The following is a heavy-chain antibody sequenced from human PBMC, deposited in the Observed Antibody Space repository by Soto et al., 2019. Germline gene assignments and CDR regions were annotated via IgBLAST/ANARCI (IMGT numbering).Heavy chain of an antibody. CDR2: IYHSGST. D-gene: IGHD3-10*02. Sequence: SETLSLTCTVSGYSISSGYYWGWIRQPPGKGLEWIGSIYHSGSTYYNPSLKSRVTISVDTSKNQFSLKLSSVTAADTAVYYCASGYYDGGGYWGQGTLVTVSS. J-gene: IGHJ4*02. CDR1: GYSISSGYY. CDR3: ASGYYDGGGY. V-gene: IGHV4-38-2*02.